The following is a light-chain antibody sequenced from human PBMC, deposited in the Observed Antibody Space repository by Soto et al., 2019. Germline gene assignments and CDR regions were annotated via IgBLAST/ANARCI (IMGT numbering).Light chain of an antibody. CDR3: QQRSNWPPVYT. V-gene: IGKV3-11*01. CDR2: DAS. Sequence: EIVLTQSPATLSLSPGERATLSCRASQSVNTYLAWYQQKPGQAPTLLIYDASNRATGIPARFTGSGSGTDFTLTISSLESEDFAVYYCQQRSNWPPVYTFGQGTKLEIK. CDR1: QSVNTY. J-gene: IGKJ2*01.